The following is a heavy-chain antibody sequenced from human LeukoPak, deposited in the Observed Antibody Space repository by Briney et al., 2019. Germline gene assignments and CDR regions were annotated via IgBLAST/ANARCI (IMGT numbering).Heavy chain of an antibody. CDR3: ARDYYGSGSYYKIPYYYGMDV. V-gene: IGHV3-11*05. CDR2: ISSSSSYT. D-gene: IGHD3-10*01. Sequence: PGGSLRLSCAASGFTVSSNYMSWVRQAPGKGLEWVSYISSSSSYTNYADSVKGRFTISRDNAKNSLYLQMNSLRAEDTAVYYCARDYYGSGSYYKIPYYYGMDVWGQGTTVTVSS. CDR1: GFTVSSNY. J-gene: IGHJ6*02.